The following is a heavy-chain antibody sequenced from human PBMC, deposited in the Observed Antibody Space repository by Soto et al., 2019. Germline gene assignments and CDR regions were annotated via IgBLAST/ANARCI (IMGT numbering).Heavy chain of an antibody. CDR1: GGTFSSYA. CDR3: AADKDGVVISSYDY. J-gene: IGHJ4*02. Sequence: ASVKVSCKASGGTFSSYAISWVRQAPGQGLEWMGGIIPIFGTANYAQKFQGRVTITADESTSTAYMELSSLRSEDTAVYYCAADKDGVVISSYDYWGQGTLVTVSS. D-gene: IGHD2-21*01. V-gene: IGHV1-69*13. CDR2: IIPIFGTA.